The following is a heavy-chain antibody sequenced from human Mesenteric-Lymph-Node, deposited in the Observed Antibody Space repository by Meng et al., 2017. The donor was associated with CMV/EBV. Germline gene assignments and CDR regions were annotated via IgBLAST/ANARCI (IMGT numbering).Heavy chain of an antibody. V-gene: IGHV4-34*01. CDR2: INHSGST. Sequence: QVHLDQWGAGLLKPSETLSVTCAVYGGSFSGYYWNWIRQSPEKGLEWIGEINHSGSTTYNPSFTSRIIISVGTSTNQISLNMSSVTAADTAVYYCARGSSYDILTGYFDYWGQGALVTVSS. CDR1: GGSFSGYY. J-gene: IGHJ4*02. D-gene: IGHD3-9*01. CDR3: ARGSSYDILTGYFDY.